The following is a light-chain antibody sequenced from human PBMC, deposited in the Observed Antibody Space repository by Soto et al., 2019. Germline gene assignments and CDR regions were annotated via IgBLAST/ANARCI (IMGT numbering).Light chain of an antibody. J-gene: IGKJ1*01. CDR3: QPYNSYWT. CDR2: KAS. V-gene: IGKV1-5*03. CDR1: QRISSW. Sequence: DIQMTQSPSTLSASVGDRVTITCRARQRISSWLAWYQQKPGKAPKLLIYKASSLEGGVPSRFSGSGSGTEFTLTTSSLQPDDFATYYCQPYNSYWTFGQGTKVEIK.